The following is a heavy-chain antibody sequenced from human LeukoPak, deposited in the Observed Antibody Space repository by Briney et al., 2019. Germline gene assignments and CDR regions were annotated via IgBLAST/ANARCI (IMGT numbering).Heavy chain of an antibody. CDR1: GGSISSGGYY. CDR2: IEYSGST. V-gene: IGHV4-31*03. CDR3: ARGRYRGYPNNWFDP. D-gene: IGHD5-12*01. Sequence: SQTLSLTCTVSGGSISSGGYYWSWIRQHPGKGLEWIGYIEYSGSTYYNPSRKGRVTISVDTARNQFSLKLRSVPAAATAVYFCARGRYRGYPNNWFDPWGQGTLVTVPS. J-gene: IGHJ5*02.